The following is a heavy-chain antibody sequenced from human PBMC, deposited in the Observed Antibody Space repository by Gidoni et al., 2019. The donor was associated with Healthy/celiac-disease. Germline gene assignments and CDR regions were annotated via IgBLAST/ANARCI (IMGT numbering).Heavy chain of an antibody. CDR3: AREGVLRFLEWLRDGYIRGELDY. Sequence: QVQLVQSGAKVKKPGASVKVSCQASGYTFTSYDIKWVRQATGQGLEWMGWMNPNSGNTGYAQKFQGRVTMTRNTSISTAYMELSSLRSEDTAVYYCAREGVLRFLEWLRDGYIRGELDYWGQGTLVTVSS. D-gene: IGHD3-3*01. J-gene: IGHJ4*02. V-gene: IGHV1-8*01. CDR1: GYTFTSYD. CDR2: MNPNSGNT.